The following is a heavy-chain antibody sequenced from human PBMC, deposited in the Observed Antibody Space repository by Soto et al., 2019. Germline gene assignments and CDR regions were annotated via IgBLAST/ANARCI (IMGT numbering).Heavy chain of an antibody. CDR3: AMVDVYVTPSPQDV. Sequence: QVQLVQSGAEVMNPGASVKVSCKAFGYTFTSYGIGWARQAPGQGLEWMGWINTYNGNTNYAQNLQGRVTLTTDTSTSTAYMELRSLRSNDTAIYYCAMVDVYVTPSPQDVWGQGTTVTVSS. V-gene: IGHV1-18*01. D-gene: IGHD3-16*01. J-gene: IGHJ6*02. CDR1: GYTFTSYG. CDR2: INTYNGNT.